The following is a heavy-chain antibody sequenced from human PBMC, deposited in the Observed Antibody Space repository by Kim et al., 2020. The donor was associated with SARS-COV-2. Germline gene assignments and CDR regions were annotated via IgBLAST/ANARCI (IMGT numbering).Heavy chain of an antibody. Sequence: NSNPSPTRRVTISGDTSKNQFSLKLSSVTAADPAVYYCARGRGFSAYFDYWGQGTLVTVSS. J-gene: IGHJ4*02. D-gene: IGHD3-10*01. CDR3: ARGRGFSAYFDY. V-gene: IGHV4-59*09.